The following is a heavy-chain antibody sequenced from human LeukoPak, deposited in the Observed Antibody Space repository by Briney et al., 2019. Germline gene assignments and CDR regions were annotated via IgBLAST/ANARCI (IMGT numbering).Heavy chain of an antibody. J-gene: IGHJ4*02. CDR3: ARLSQRLGDFDY. D-gene: IGHD6-25*01. CDR2: IYTSGST. CDR1: GGSISSGSYY. V-gene: IGHV4-61*02. Sequence: PSETLSLTCTVSGGSISSGSYYWSWIRQPAGKGLEWIGRIYTSGSTYYNPSLKSRVTISVDTSKNQFSLKLSSVTAADTAVYYCARLSQRLGDFDYWGQGTLVTVSS.